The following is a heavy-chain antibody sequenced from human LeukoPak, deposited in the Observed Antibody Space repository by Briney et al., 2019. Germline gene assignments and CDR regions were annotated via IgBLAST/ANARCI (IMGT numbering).Heavy chain of an antibody. V-gene: IGHV3-30-3*01. CDR3: ARDKFRYCSSTNCYHFDY. D-gene: IGHD2-2*01. Sequence: QPGRSLRLSCAASGFTFSSYAMHWVRQAPGKGLEWVAVISYDGSNKYYADSVKGRLTISRDNSKNTLYLQMNSLRAEDTAVYYCARDKFRYCSSTNCYHFDYWGQGTLVTVSS. CDR1: GFTFSSYA. J-gene: IGHJ4*02. CDR2: ISYDGSNK.